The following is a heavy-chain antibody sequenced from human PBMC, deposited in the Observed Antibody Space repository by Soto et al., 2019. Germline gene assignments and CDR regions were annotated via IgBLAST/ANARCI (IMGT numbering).Heavy chain of an antibody. CDR2: IDWDDDK. V-gene: IGHV2-70*11. D-gene: IGHD4-4*01. Sequence: GPTLVNTTQTLTMTCTFPGFSLSTSGVCVSWIRQPPGKALEWLARIDWDDDKYYSTSLKTRLTISKDTSKNQVVLTMTNMDPVDTATYYCARIQATVMDFWCKGTTVTVSS. CDR1: GFSLSTSGVC. J-gene: IGHJ6*03. CDR3: ARIQATVMDF.